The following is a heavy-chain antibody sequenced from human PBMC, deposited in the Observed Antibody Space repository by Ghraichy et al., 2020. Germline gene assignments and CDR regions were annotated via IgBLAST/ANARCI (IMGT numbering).Heavy chain of an antibody. CDR3: AKHSRAGSRSYNDY. V-gene: IGHV3-23*01. CDR2: ISFGGDTT. Sequence: GESLNISCAASQFTFSDYAMTWVRQAPGKGLEWVSTISFGGDTTYYADSVKGRFTVSRDNSKNTLYLQMNSLRADDSAVYYCAKHSRAGSRSYNDYWGQGTLVSVSS. J-gene: IGHJ4*02. CDR1: QFTFSDYA. D-gene: IGHD3-10*01.